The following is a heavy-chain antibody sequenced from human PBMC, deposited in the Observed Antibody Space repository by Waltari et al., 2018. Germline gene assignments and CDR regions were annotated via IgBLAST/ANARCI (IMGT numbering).Heavy chain of an antibody. CDR2: ISWNSGGI. Sequence: EVQLVESGGGLAQPGRSLRLSCVASGFTFDDYGGHWVRQRPGKGLEWVSGISWNSGGIGYADSTRGRFTISRDNAKKSLYLQMQSLRPDDTARYYCVKGGWGFGELYDQHWGQGTLVTVSS. J-gene: IGHJ1*01. D-gene: IGHD3-10*01. CDR1: GFTFDDYG. V-gene: IGHV3-9*01. CDR3: VKGGWGFGELYDQH.